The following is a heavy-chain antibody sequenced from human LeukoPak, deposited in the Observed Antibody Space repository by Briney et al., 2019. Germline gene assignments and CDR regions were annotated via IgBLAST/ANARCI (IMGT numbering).Heavy chain of an antibody. V-gene: IGHV4-34*01. CDR2: INHSGST. Sequence: SETLSLTCAVYGGSFSGYYWSWIRQPPGKGLEWIGEINHSGSTNYNPSLKSRVTISVDTSKNQFSLKLSSVTAADTAVYHCASVVGATTVDYWGQGTLVTVSS. D-gene: IGHD1-26*01. CDR1: GGSFSGYY. J-gene: IGHJ4*02. CDR3: ASVVGATTVDY.